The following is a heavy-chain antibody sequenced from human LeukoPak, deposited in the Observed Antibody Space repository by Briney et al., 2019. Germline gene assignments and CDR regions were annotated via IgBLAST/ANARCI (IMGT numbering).Heavy chain of an antibody. CDR3: ARGYWELLTAFDI. V-gene: IGHV3-11*04. D-gene: IGHD1-26*01. CDR2: ISSSGSTI. J-gene: IGHJ3*02. Sequence: GGSLRLSCAASGFTFSDYYMSWIRQARGKGLEWVSYISSSGSTIYYADSVKGRFTISRDNAKNSLYLQMNSLRAEDTAVYYCARGYWELLTAFDIWGQGTMVTVSS. CDR1: GFTFSDYY.